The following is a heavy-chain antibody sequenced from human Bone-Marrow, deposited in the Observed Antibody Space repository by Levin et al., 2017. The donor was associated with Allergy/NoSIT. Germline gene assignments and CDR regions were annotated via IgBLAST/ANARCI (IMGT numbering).Heavy chain of an antibody. CDR1: GFPVGNNY. V-gene: IGHV3-53*01. D-gene: IGHD6-19*01. CDR3: AARNVQWPQ. CDR2: IYSRGST. J-gene: IGHJ4*02. Sequence: LSLPCAVSGFPVGNNYMHWVRQAPGKGLEWVCLIYSRGSTAYADSVKGRFTISRDSSQNMVYLQMSRLRVEDTAFYYCAARNVQWPQWGRGALVTVSS.